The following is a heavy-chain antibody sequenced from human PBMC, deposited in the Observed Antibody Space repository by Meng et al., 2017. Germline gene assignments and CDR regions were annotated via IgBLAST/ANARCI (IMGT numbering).Heavy chain of an antibody. J-gene: IGHJ4*02. CDR1: GGSISSSNW. CDR3: ARWSIYCSGGSCYSFDY. Sequence: QVQLQEAGPGLLKPSGTLALTCAVSGGSISSSNWWSWVRQPPGKGLEWIGEIYHSGSTNYNPSLKSRVTISVDKSKNQFSLKLSSVTAADTAVYYCARWSIYCSGGSCYSFDYWGQGTLVTVSS. D-gene: IGHD2-15*01. V-gene: IGHV4-4*02. CDR2: IYHSGST.